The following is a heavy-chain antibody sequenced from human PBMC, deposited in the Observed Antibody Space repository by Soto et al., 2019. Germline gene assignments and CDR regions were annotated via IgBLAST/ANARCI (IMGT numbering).Heavy chain of an antibody. J-gene: IGHJ4*02. D-gene: IGHD1-20*01. V-gene: IGHV3-23*01. CDR3: AKPPDYNWNDY. CDR2: VSGSGGGT. Sequence: EVQLLESGGGLVQPGGSLRLSCAASGFTFSSYTMSWVRQAPGKGLEWISAVSGSGGGTYYADSVKGRFTISRDNSKDTLYLQMNNRRAEDTAVYYCAKPPDYNWNDYWGQGALGTVSS. CDR1: GFTFSSYT.